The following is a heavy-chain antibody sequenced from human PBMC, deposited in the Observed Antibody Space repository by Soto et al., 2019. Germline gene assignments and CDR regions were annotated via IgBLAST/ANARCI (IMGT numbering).Heavy chain of an antibody. V-gene: IGHV4-30-4*01. CDR3: ARGSDYGDYRGDY. D-gene: IGHD4-17*01. CDR1: GGSISSGDYY. Sequence: QVQLQESGPGLVKPSQTLSLTCTVSGGSISSGDYYWSWIRQPPGKGLEWIGYIYYSGSTYYNPSLQGRVXXAXDXXKNQCSLKLSSVTAADTAVYYCARGSDYGDYRGDYWGQGTLVTVSS. J-gene: IGHJ4*02. CDR2: IYYSGST.